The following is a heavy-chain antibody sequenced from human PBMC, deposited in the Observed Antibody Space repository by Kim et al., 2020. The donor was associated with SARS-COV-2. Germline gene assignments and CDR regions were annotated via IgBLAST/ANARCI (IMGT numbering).Heavy chain of an antibody. D-gene: IGHD3-22*01. CDR2: IYSGGST. CDR1: GFTVSSNY. CDR3: AREHLADDSSGYIY. J-gene: IGHJ4*02. V-gene: IGHV3-53*01. Sequence: GGSLRLSCAASGFTVSSNYMSWVRQAPGKGLEWVSVIYSGGSTYYADSVKGRFTISRDNSKNTLYLQMNSLRAEDTAVYYCAREHLADDSSGYIYWGQGTLVTVSS.